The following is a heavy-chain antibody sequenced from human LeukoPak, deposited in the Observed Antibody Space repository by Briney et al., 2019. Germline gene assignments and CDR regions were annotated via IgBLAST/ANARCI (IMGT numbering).Heavy chain of an antibody. J-gene: IGHJ4*02. CDR1: GFPFSSYA. Sequence: PGGSLRLSCSASGFPFSSYAMHWVRQAPGKGLEYVSSISGNGGSTFYADSVKGRFTFSRDNSKNTLYLQISSLRAEDTAVYYCAKDRETTASGTFDYWGQGALVTVSS. CDR3: AKDRETTASGTFDY. CDR2: ISGNGGST. D-gene: IGHD1-14*01. V-gene: IGHV3-64D*06.